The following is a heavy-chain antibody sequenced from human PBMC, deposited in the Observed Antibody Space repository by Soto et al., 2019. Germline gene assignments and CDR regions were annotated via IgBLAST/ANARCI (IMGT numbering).Heavy chain of an antibody. Sequence: GESLKISCQGSGYRFTTDWISWVRQMPGKGLEWMGTIDPSDSYTNYSPSFQGHVTISADKSISTASLQWGSLKASDTAVYYCARLRIAAPGDPGPWGQGTLVTVSS. D-gene: IGHD6-13*01. CDR2: IDPSDSYT. CDR1: GYRFTTDW. V-gene: IGHV5-10-1*01. CDR3: ARLRIAAPGDPGP. J-gene: IGHJ5*02.